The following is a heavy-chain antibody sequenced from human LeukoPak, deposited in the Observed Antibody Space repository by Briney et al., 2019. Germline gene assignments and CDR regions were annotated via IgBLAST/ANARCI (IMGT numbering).Heavy chain of an antibody. CDR1: GFTVRSNY. CDR2: IYSGGST. V-gene: IGHV3-53*01. Sequence: PGGSLRLSCAASGFTVRSNYMSWVRQAPGKGLEWVSVIYSGGSTYYADSVKGRFTISGDNSKNTLYLQMNSLRAEDTAVYYCARVSSSSSLTAFDIWGQGTMVTVSS. J-gene: IGHJ3*02. CDR3: ARVSSSSSLTAFDI. D-gene: IGHD2-2*01.